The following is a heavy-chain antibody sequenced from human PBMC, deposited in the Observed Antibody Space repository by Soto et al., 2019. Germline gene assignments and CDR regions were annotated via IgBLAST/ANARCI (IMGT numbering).Heavy chain of an antibody. CDR1: GVTFSSYS. Sequence: QVQLVQSGAEVKKPGSSVKVSCKASGVTFSSYSINWVRQAPGQGLEWMGEIIPIFGTANYAQKFQGRVTITADESTSTDSMELSSLRSEYTAVYYCARDGGRHSGGLDYWGQGPLVTVSS. CDR3: ARDGGRHSGGLDY. J-gene: IGHJ4*02. CDR2: IIPIFGTA. D-gene: IGHD1-26*01. V-gene: IGHV1-69*01.